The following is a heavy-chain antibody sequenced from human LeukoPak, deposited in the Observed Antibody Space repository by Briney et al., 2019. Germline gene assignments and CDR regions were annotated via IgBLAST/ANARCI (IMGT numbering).Heavy chain of an antibody. CDR1: GFTFSSYG. Sequence: GGSLRLSCAASGFTFSSYGMHWVRQAPGKGLEWVAVISYDGSNKYYADSVKGRFTISRDNSKNTLYLQMNSLRAEDTAVYYCAKVPPQYYYDSSGYYPDYWGQGTLVTVSS. CDR3: AKVPPQYYYDSSGYYPDY. D-gene: IGHD3-22*01. J-gene: IGHJ4*02. V-gene: IGHV3-30*18. CDR2: ISYDGSNK.